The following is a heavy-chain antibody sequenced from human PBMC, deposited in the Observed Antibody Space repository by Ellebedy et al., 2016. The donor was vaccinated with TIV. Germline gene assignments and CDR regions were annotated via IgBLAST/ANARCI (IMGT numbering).Heavy chain of an antibody. D-gene: IGHD3-10*01. V-gene: IGHV3-7*01. CDR2: TKQDGSEK. CDR1: GFTFSTYW. J-gene: IGHJ4*02. CDR3: ARGGNGDLDY. Sequence: GESLKISCAASGFTFSTYWMGWVRQAAGKGLEWVANTKQDGSEKYYVDSVMGRFTISRDNAKNSLYLQMNSLRAEDTAVYYCARGGNGDLDYWGQGILVTVSS.